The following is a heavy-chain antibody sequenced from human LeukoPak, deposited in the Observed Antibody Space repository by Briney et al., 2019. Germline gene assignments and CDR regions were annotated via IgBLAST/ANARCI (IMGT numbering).Heavy chain of an antibody. Sequence: PSETLSLTCTVSGGSISSYYWSWIRQPPGKGLEWIGYIYYSGSTNYNPSLKSRVTIPMDRSKNQVSLRLTSLTTADTAVYYCVSAYCGGDCYHSPLANWGPGILVIVSS. CDR1: GGSISSYY. J-gene: IGHJ4*02. V-gene: IGHV4-59*12. D-gene: IGHD2-21*02. CDR3: VSAYCGGDCYHSPLAN. CDR2: IYYSGST.